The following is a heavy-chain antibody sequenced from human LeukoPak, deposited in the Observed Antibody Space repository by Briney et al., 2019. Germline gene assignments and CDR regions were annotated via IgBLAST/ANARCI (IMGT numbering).Heavy chain of an antibody. J-gene: IGHJ4*02. Sequence: SETLSLTCTVSGGSISSSSYYWGWIRQPPGKGLEWIGSIYYSGSTYYNPSLKSRVTISVDTSKNQFSLKLSSVTAADTAVYYCARDDGGYDFAYWGQGTLVTVSS. CDR2: IYYSGST. D-gene: IGHD5-12*01. V-gene: IGHV4-39*07. CDR1: GGSISSSSYY. CDR3: ARDDGGYDFAY.